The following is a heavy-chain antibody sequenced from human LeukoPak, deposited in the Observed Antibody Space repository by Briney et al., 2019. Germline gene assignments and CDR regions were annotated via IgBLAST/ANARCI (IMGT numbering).Heavy chain of an antibody. Sequence: ASVKVSCKASGYTFTSSDINWVRQATGQGLEWMGWMNPNSGNTDYAQKFQGRVTMTRNTSISTAYMELSSLRSEDTAVYYCARSVYYDSSGYYYSDAFDIWGQGTMVTVSS. CDR3: ARSVYYDSSGYYYSDAFDI. J-gene: IGHJ3*02. CDR2: MNPNSGNT. D-gene: IGHD3-22*01. V-gene: IGHV1-8*01. CDR1: GYTFTSSD.